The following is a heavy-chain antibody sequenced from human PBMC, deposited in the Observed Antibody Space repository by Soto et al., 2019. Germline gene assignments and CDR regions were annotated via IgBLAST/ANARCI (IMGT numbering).Heavy chain of an antibody. CDR2: IIPILGIA. J-gene: IGHJ6*02. Sequence: SVKVSCKASGGTFSSYTISWVRQAPGQGLEWMGRIIPILGIANYAQKFQGRVTITADKSTSTAYMELSSLRSEDTAVYYCARDPRFNYYGSGSFYYYGMDVWGQGTTVTVSS. V-gene: IGHV1-69*04. D-gene: IGHD3-10*01. CDR3: ARDPRFNYYGSGSFYYYGMDV. CDR1: GGTFSSYT.